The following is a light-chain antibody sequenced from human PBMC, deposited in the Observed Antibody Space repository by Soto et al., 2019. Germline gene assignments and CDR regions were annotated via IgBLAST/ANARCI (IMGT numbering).Light chain of an antibody. CDR1: NGVVGGYNY. CDR3: TSYTSINSLV. V-gene: IGLV2-14*03. CDR2: NVG. Sequence: QSVLTQPASVSGSPGQSITISCNGTNGVVGGYNYVSWYQQYPGKAPKLMIYNVGDRPSGVSSRFSGTKSGSTASLTISGLQAEDEADYYCTSYTSINSLVFGGGTKVTVL. J-gene: IGLJ2*01.